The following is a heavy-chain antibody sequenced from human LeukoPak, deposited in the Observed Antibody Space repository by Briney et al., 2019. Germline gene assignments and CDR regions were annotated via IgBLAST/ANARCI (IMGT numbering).Heavy chain of an antibody. D-gene: IGHD2-15*01. CDR1: GFSFSAYW. CDR2: INPAGTET. CDR3: ARFGYVAAVDL. V-gene: IGHV3-7*01. J-gene: IGHJ4*02. Sequence: GGSLRLSCAASGFSFSAYWMTWVRQAPGTGPEWVANINPAGTETYYVDPVKGRFTISRDNAKNLLYLQMNSLRAEGTAVYYCARFGYVAAVDLWGQGTLVTVSS.